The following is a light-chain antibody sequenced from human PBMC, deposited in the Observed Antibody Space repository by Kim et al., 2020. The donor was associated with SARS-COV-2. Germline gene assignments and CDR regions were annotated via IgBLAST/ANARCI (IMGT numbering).Light chain of an antibody. CDR3: QQYSDWPT. CDR2: GAS. V-gene: IGKV3-15*01. Sequence: SVSPGEEATLCCRASQSVGKNLAWYQQTPGQAPRLLIYGASTRATGIPVRFSGSGSGTEFTLTISSLQSEDFTDYYCQQYSDWPTFGQGTKVDIK. CDR1: QSVGKN. J-gene: IGKJ1*01.